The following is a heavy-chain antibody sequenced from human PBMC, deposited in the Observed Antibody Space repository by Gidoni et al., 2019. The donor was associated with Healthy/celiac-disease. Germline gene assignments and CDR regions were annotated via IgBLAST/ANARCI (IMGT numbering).Heavy chain of an antibody. CDR2: ST. CDR3: AAHYDSSGYYYFG. Sequence: STYYNPSLKSRVTISVDTSKNQFSLKLSSVTAADTAVYYCAAHYDSSGYYYFGWGQGTLVTVSS. J-gene: IGHJ4*02. V-gene: IGHV4-39*01. D-gene: IGHD3-22*01.